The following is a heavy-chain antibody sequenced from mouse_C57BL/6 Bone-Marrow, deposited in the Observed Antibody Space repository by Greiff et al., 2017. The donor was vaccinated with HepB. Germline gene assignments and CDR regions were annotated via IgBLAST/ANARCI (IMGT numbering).Heavy chain of an antibody. CDR2: IWWDDDK. Sequence: QVTLKESGPGILQPSQTLSLTCSFSGFSLSTFGMGVGWIRQPSGKGLEWLAHIWWDDDKYYNPALKSRLTISKDTSKNQVFLKIANVDTADTATYYCARAPYYYGSSYSYWYFDVWGTGTTVTVSS. CDR1: GFSLSTFGMG. V-gene: IGHV8-8*01. D-gene: IGHD1-1*01. J-gene: IGHJ1*03. CDR3: ARAPYYYGSSYSYWYFDV.